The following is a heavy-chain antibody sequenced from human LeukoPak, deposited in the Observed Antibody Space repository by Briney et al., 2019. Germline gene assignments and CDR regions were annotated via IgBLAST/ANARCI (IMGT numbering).Heavy chain of an antibody. J-gene: IGHJ4*02. CDR1: GGSISSYY. D-gene: IGHD3-22*01. Sequence: SETLSLTCTVSGGSISSYYWSWIRQPPGKGLEWIGYIYYSGSTNYNPSLKSRVTISVDTSKNQFSLKLSSVTAADTAAYYCALGDYYDSSGYPPHYWGQGTLVTVSS. V-gene: IGHV4-59*01. CDR3: ALGDYYDSSGYPPHY. CDR2: IYYSGST.